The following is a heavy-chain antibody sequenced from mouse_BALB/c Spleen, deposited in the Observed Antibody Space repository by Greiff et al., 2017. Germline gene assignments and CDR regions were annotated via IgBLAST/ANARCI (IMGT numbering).Heavy chain of an antibody. CDR3: APTGAFAY. CDR2: ISSGGSYT. CDR1: GFTFSSYA. D-gene: IGHD2-10*01. J-gene: IGHJ3*01. V-gene: IGHV5-9-4*01. Sequence: EVKLMESGGGLVKPGGSLKLSCAASGFTFSSYAMSWVRQSPEKRLEWVAEISSGGSYTYYPDTVTGRFTISRDNAKNTLYLEMSSLRSEDTAMYYCAPTGAFAYWGQGTLVTVSA.